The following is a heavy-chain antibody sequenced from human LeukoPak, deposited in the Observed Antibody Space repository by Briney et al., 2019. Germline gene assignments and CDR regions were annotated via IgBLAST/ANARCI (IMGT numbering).Heavy chain of an antibody. D-gene: IGHD3-10*01. CDR2: ISWNSGSI. V-gene: IGHV3-9*01. CDR3: AKDMDPSLWFGELHPLLISYGMDV. CDR1: GFTFDDYA. Sequence: PGGSLRLSCAASGFTFDDYAMHWVRQAPGKGLEWVSGISWNSGSIGYADSVKGRFTISRDNAKNSLYLQMNSLRAEDTALYYCAKDMDPSLWFGELHPLLISYGMDVWGQGTTVTVSS. J-gene: IGHJ6*02.